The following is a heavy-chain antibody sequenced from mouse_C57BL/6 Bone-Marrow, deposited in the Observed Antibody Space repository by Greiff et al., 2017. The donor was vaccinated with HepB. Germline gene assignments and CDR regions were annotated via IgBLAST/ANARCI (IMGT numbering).Heavy chain of an antibody. CDR1: GYAFSSSW. J-gene: IGHJ2*01. Sequence: QVQLQQSGPELVKPGASVKISCKASGYAFSSSWMNWVKQRPGKGLEWIGRIYPGDGDTNYNGKFKGKATLTADKSSSTAYMQLSSLTSEDSAVYFCATLHYYGEDYWGQGTTLTVSS. CDR3: ATLHYYGEDY. D-gene: IGHD1-1*01. V-gene: IGHV1-82*01. CDR2: IYPGDGDT.